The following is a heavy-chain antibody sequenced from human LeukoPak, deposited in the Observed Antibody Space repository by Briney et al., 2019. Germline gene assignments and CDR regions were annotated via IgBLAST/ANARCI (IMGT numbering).Heavy chain of an antibody. V-gene: IGHV4-61*02. CDR2: IYTSGST. D-gene: IGHD3-3*01. CDR3: ARAKIEMGYDFWSGYPPFDY. Sequence: SETLSLTCTVSDGPISSGSYYWSWIRQPAGKGLEWIGRIYTSGSTNYNPSLKSRVTISVDTSKNQFSLKLSSVTAADTAVYYCARAKIEMGYDFWSGYPPFDYWGQGTLVTVSS. J-gene: IGHJ4*02. CDR1: DGPISSGSYY.